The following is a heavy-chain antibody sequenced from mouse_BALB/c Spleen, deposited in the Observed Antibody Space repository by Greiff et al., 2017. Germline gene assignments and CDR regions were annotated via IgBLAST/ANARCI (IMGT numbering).Heavy chain of an antibody. CDR3: AREGIYYYGSSSYYFDY. D-gene: IGHD1-1*01. J-gene: IGHJ2*01. V-gene: IGHV2-9*02. Sequence: QVQLQQSGPGLVAPSQSLSITCTVSGFSLTSYGVHWVRQPPGKGLEWLGVIWAGGSTNYNSALMSRLSISKDNSKSQVFLKMNSLQTDDTAMYYCAREGIYYYGSSSYYFDYWGQGTTLTVSS. CDR1: GFSLTSYG. CDR2: IWAGGST.